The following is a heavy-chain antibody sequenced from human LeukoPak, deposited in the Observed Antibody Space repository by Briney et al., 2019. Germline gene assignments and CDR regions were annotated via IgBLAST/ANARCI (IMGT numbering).Heavy chain of an antibody. J-gene: IGHJ6*03. CDR1: GASISSGSDY. Sequence: SETLSLTCSVSGASISSGSDYWSWIRQPAGKALEWIGRVHTSGNPNYNPSLENRVSISVDRSKNQFSLQLNSVTAADTAVYYCARDGGDLGPGTIRGARFYYYYMDVWGKGTAVIVSS. V-gene: IGHV4-61*02. D-gene: IGHD3-16*01. CDR2: VHTSGNP. CDR3: ARDGGDLGPGTIRGARFYYYYMDV.